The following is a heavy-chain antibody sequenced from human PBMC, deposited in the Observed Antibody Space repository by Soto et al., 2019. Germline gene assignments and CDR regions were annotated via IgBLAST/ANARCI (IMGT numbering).Heavy chain of an antibody. CDR2: INAGNGNT. V-gene: IGHV1-3*01. J-gene: IGHJ4*02. Sequence: ASVKVSCKASGYTFSSYAMHWVRQAPGQRLEWMGWINAGNGNTKYSQKFQGRFTISRDNSKNTLYLQMNSLRAEDTAVYYCAQDGGDWNFDYWGQGTLVTVSS. D-gene: IGHD2-21*02. CDR3: AQDGGDWNFDY. CDR1: GYTFSSYA.